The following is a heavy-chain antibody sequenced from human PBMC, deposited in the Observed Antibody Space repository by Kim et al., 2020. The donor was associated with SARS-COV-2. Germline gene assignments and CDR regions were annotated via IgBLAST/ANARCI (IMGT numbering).Heavy chain of an antibody. CDR1: GGSFSGYY. CDR2: INHSGST. J-gene: IGHJ4*02. CDR3: ARTSRTRALIY. V-gene: IGHV4-34*01. Sequence: SETLSLTCAVYGGSFSGYYWSWIRQPPGKGLEWIGEINHSGSTNYNPSLKSRVTISVDTSKNQFSLKLSSVTAADTAVYYCARTSRTRALIYWGRGTLVTVSS.